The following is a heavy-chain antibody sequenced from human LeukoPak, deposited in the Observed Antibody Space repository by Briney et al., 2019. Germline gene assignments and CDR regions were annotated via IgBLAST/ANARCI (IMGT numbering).Heavy chain of an antibody. CDR2: IIPFLGTT. J-gene: IGHJ4*02. CDR3: TIIPNVILFTHYFEY. V-gene: IGHV1-69*11. Sequence: SVKVSCKASGGVFTTYAISWVRQAPGQGLEWMGSIIPFLGTTNYAQRFQGRVTITADEPTRTAYMELTYVRSDDTAVYYCTIIPNVILFTHYFEYWGQGTLVTVSS. CDR1: GGVFTTYA. D-gene: IGHD2-21*01.